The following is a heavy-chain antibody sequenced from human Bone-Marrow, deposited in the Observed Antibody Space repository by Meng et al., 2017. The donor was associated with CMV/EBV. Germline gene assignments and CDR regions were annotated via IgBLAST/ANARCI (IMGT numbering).Heavy chain of an antibody. V-gene: IGHV1-69*05. CDR2: ISPIFGTA. D-gene: IGHD2-2*01. Sequence: SVKVSCKASGGTFSSYAISWVRQAPGQGLEWMGGISPIFGTANYAQKLQGRVTITTDESTSTAYMGLSSLRSEDTAVYYCARDLLVYCSGTSCPGGGWFDPWGQGTLVTVSS. CDR1: GGTFSSYA. J-gene: IGHJ5*02. CDR3: ARDLLVYCSGTSCPGGGWFDP.